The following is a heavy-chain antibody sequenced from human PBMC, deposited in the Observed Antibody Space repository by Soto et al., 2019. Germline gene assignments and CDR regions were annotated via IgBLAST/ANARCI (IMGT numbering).Heavy chain of an antibody. CDR2: IYYSGST. Sequence: SETLSLTCTVSGGSISSYYWSWIRQPPGKGLEWIGYIYYSGSTNYNPSLKSRVTISVDTSKNQFSLKLSSVTAADTAVYYCARVSSSWYDFDYWGRGTLVTVSS. J-gene: IGHJ4*02. CDR3: ARVSSSWYDFDY. CDR1: GGSISSYY. V-gene: IGHV4-59*01. D-gene: IGHD6-13*01.